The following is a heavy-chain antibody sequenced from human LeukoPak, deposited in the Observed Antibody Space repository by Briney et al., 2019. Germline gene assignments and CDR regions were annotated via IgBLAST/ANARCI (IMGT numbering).Heavy chain of an antibody. J-gene: IGHJ4*01. CDR2: ITNGGGT. D-gene: IGHD3-10*01. Sequence: GGSLRLSCVGSGFIFSSYAMSWVRQAPGKGLEWVSVITNGGGTYYSDSVKGRFTISRDNSRDTVYLQMNSLRAEDTAVYYCAKGTYYYGSGRTETFGENWGQGTLVTVSS. V-gene: IGHV3-23*01. CDR3: AKGTYYYGSGRTETFGEN. CDR1: GFIFSSYA.